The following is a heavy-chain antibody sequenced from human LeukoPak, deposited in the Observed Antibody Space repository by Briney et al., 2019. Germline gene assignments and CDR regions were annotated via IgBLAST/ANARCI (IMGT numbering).Heavy chain of an antibody. CDR3: ARGDYDGSGDFRTFEF. D-gene: IGHD3-16*01. V-gene: IGHV1-69*10. CDR2: IIPILDVA. Sequence: GASVKVSCKVSGGTKYYAISWVRQAPGQGLEWMGGIIPILDVANSGQKFQGRVTFTADKSTSTAYMELSSLGSEDTAMYFCARGDYDGSGDFRTFEFWGQGTLVTVSS. J-gene: IGHJ4*02. CDR1: GGTKYYA.